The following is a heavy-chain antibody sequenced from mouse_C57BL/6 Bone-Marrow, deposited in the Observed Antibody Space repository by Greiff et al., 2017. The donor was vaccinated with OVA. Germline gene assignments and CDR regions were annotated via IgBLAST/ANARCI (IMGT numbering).Heavy chain of an antibody. D-gene: IGHD1-1*01. CDR1: GYTFTGYW. Sequence: VQLQQSGAELMKPGASAKLSCKATGYTFTGYWIEWVKQRPGHGLEWIGEILPGSGSTNYNEKFKGKATFTADTSSNTAYMQLSSLTTEDSAIYYCAREGYYGSSRYWYFDVWGTGTTVTVSS. J-gene: IGHJ1*03. V-gene: IGHV1-9*01. CDR2: ILPGSGST. CDR3: AREGYYGSSRYWYFDV.